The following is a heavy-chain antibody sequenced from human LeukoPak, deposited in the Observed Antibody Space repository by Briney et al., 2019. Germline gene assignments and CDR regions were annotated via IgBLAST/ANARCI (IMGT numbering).Heavy chain of an antibody. V-gene: IGHV1-69*06. D-gene: IGHD2-15*01. CDR2: IIPIFGTA. CDR1: GGTFISYA. J-gene: IGHJ6*03. Sequence: SVKVSCKASGGTFISYAISWVRQAPEQGLEWMGGIIPIFGTANYAQKFQGRVTITADKSTSTAYMELSSLRSEDTAVYYCARDLVDCSGGSCYYYYYMDVWAKGPRSPSP. CDR3: ARDLVDCSGGSCYYYYYMDV.